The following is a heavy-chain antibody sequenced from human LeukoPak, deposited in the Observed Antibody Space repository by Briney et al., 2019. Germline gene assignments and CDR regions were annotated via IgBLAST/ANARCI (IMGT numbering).Heavy chain of an antibody. D-gene: IGHD6-13*01. Sequence: ASVKVSCKVSGYTLTELSMHWVRQAPGKGLEWMGGFDPEDGETIYAQKFQGRVTMTEDTSTDTAYMELSSLRSGDTAVYYCATDFAGYSSSWYDYWGQGTLVTVSS. CDR2: FDPEDGET. CDR1: GYTLTELS. V-gene: IGHV1-24*01. CDR3: ATDFAGYSSSWYDY. J-gene: IGHJ4*02.